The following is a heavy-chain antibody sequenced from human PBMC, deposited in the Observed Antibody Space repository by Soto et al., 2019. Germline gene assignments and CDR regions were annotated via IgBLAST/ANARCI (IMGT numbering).Heavy chain of an antibody. CDR2: MFHSGRT. D-gene: IGHD3-22*01. J-gene: IGHJ3*01. V-gene: IGHV4-59*01. CDR1: GDSISSYF. CDR3: AKAVKYYDSTGYDAFAV. Sequence: SETLSLTCTVSGDSISSYFWTWIRQPPGKALEWIGYMFHSGRTNYNPSLMSRVTMSADTSNNQFSLTLTSVTAADTAVYYCAKAVKYYDSTGYDAFAVWGQGIMVTVSS.